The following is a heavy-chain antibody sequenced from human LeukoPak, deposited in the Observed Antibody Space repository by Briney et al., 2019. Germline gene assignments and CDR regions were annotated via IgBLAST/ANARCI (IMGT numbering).Heavy chain of an antibody. CDR2: INPNSGGT. J-gene: IGHJ4*02. CDR3: ARGQIVAKAWVAY. CDR1: GYTFTGYY. V-gene: IGHV1-2*02. Sequence: ASVKVSCKASGYTFTGYYIHWVRQAPGQGLDWMGWINPNSGGTNYAQKFQGRVTMTRDTSISTAYMELSRLRSGDTAVYYCARGQIVAKAWVAYWGQGTLVTVSS. D-gene: IGHD5-12*01.